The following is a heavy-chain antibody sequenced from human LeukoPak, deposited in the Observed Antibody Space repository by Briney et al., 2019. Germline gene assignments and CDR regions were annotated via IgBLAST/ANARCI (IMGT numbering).Heavy chain of an antibody. Sequence: GGSLRLSCAASGFTFSSYAMHWVRRAPGKGLEWVAVISYDGSNKYYADSVKGRFTISRDNSKNTLYLQMNSLRAEDTAVYYCARDPWRSTAMAPLTVYYYYGMDVWGQGTTVTVSS. V-gene: IGHV3-30*04. J-gene: IGHJ6*02. CDR3: ARDPWRSTAMAPLTVYYYYGMDV. D-gene: IGHD5-18*01. CDR1: GFTFSSYA. CDR2: ISYDGSNK.